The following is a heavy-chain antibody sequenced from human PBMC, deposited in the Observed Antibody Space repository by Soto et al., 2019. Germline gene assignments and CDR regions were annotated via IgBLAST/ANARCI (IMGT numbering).Heavy chain of an antibody. CDR3: ARGSIAVAGGRWFDP. V-gene: IGHV4-34*01. CDR2: INHSGST. CDR1: GGSFSGYY. J-gene: IGHJ5*02. D-gene: IGHD6-19*01. Sequence: PSETLSLTCAVYGGSFSGYYWSWIRQPPGKGLAWIGEINHSGSTNYNPSLKSRVTISVDTSKNQFSLKLSSVTAADTAVYYCARGSIAVAGGRWFDPWGQGTLVTVSS.